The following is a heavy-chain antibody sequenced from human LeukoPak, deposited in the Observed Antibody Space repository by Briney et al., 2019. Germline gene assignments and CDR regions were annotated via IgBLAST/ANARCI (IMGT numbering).Heavy chain of an antibody. J-gene: IGHJ2*01. CDR1: GGSISSGSYY. Sequence: SETLSLTCTVSGGSISSGSYYWSWIRQPAGKGLEWIGRIYTSGSTNYNPSLKSRVTISVDTSKNQFSLKLSSVTAADTAVYYCARAGGTSGIVWGRGTLVTVSS. CDR2: IYTSGST. D-gene: IGHD2-2*01. V-gene: IGHV4-61*02. CDR3: ARAGGTSGIV.